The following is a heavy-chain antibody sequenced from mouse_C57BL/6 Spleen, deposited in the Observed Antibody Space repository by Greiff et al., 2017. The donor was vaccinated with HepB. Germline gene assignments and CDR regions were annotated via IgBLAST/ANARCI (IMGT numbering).Heavy chain of an antibody. D-gene: IGHD2-4*01. CDR3: AREEDYPWFAY. CDR1: GYAFSSYW. Sequence: QVQLKQSGAELVKPGASVKISCKASGYAFSSYWMNWVKQRPGKGLEWIGQIYPGDGDTNYNGKVKGKATLTADKSSSTAYMQLSSLTSEDSAVYFCAREEDYPWFAYWGQGTLVTVSA. CDR2: IYPGDGDT. V-gene: IGHV1-80*01. J-gene: IGHJ3*01.